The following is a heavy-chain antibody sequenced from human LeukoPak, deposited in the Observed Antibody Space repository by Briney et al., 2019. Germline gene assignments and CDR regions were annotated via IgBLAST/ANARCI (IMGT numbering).Heavy chain of an antibody. CDR3: ARASWVPNADAVW. CDR2: LRGNGET. CDR1: GFSFSNYA. D-gene: IGHD1-1*01. Sequence: QPGGSLRLSCAASGFSFSNYAMSWVRQAPARGPEWVSSLRGNGETFYADSVKGRCTLSRDDSRNTVYLQLNDLRAEDTAIYYCARASWVPNADAVWWGQGTQVTVSS. J-gene: IGHJ4*02. V-gene: IGHV3-23*01.